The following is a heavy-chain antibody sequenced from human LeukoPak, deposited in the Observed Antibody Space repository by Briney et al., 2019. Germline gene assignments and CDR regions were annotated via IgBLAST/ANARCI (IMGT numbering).Heavy chain of an antibody. CDR2: ISAYNGNT. V-gene: IGHV1-18*01. Sequence: ASVKVSCKASGYTFTNYAISWVRQAPGQGLEWEGWISAYNGNTNYAQKLQGRVTVTTDTSTSTAYMDLRSLRSDDTAVYYCARVRNSGFRYVDSWGQGTLVTVSS. J-gene: IGHJ4*02. CDR3: ARVRNSGFRYVDS. D-gene: IGHD5-12*01. CDR1: GYTFTNYA.